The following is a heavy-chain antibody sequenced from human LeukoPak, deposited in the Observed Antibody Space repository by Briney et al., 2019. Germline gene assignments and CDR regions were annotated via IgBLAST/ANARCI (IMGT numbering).Heavy chain of an antibody. CDR3: ARTITMVRGVIQEYYYYYMDV. CDR1: GYTFTGYY. J-gene: IGHJ6*03. Sequence: GASVKVSCKASGYTFTGYYMHWVRQAPGQGLEWMGWINPNSGGTNYAQKFQGRVTMTRDTSISTAYMELSRLRSDDPAVYYCARTITMVRGVIQEYYYYYMDVWGKGTTVTISS. D-gene: IGHD3-10*01. V-gene: IGHV1-2*02. CDR2: INPNSGGT.